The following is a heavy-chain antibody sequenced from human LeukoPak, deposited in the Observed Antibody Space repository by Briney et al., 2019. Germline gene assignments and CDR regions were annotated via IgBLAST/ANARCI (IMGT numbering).Heavy chain of an antibody. V-gene: IGHV4-59*12. CDR2: HYHTGRI. Sequence: SETLSLTCTVSGDSIRSYYWSWIRQPPGKGPEWIGSHYHTGRIYHNPSLNSRVTISVDTSKNQFSLKLSSVTDADTAVYYCARDGSDNWGLFDNWGRGTLVTVSS. D-gene: IGHD1-1*01. J-gene: IGHJ4*02. CDR1: GDSIRSYY. CDR3: ARDGSDNWGLFDN.